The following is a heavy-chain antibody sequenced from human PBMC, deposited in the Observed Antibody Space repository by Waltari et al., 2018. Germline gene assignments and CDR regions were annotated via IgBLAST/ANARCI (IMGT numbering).Heavy chain of an antibody. CDR3: AKDYCSSTSCQSFDY. J-gene: IGHJ4*02. Sequence: QVQLVESGGGVVQPGRSLRLSCAASGFTFSSYGMHWVRQAPGKGLEWVAVIWYDGSNKYYADSVKGRFTISRDNSKNTLYLQMNSLRAEDTAVYYCAKDYCSSTSCQSFDYWGQGTLVTVSS. D-gene: IGHD2-2*01. CDR2: IWYDGSNK. CDR1: GFTFSSYG. V-gene: IGHV3-33*06.